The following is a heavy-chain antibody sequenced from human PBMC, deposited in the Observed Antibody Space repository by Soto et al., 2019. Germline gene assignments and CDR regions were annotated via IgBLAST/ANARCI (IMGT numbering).Heavy chain of an antibody. CDR1: GFTFSNAW. Sequence: GGSLRLSCAASGFTFSNAWMSWVRQAPGKGLEWVGRIKSKTDGGTTDYAAPVKGRFTISRDDSKNTLYLQMNSLKTEDAAVYYWTSCQLYKPHDYGSGSYGMDVWGQGTTVTVSS. CDR3: TSCQLYKPHDYGSGSYGMDV. V-gene: IGHV3-15*01. J-gene: IGHJ6*02. CDR2: IKSKTDGGTT. D-gene: IGHD3-10*01.